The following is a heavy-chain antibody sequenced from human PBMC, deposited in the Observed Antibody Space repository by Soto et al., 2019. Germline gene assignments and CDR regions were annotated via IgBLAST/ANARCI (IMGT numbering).Heavy chain of an antibody. J-gene: IGHJ5*02. Sequence: SETLSLTCTVSGGSISSYYWSWIRQPPGKGLEWIGYIYYSGNTNYNPSLKSRVTISVDTSKNQFSLKLSSVTAADTAVYYCARGVRLSDPIDLWGQGTLVTVSS. CDR3: ARGVRLSDPIDL. CDR2: IYYSGNT. CDR1: GGSISSYY. D-gene: IGHD2-21*02. V-gene: IGHV4-59*01.